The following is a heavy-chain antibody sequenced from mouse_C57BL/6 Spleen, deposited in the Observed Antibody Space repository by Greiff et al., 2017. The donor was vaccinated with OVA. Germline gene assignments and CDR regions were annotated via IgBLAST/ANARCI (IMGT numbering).Heavy chain of an antibody. CDR1: GYSITSGYY. V-gene: IGHV3-6*01. J-gene: IGHJ2*01. Sequence: VQLKESGPGLVKPSQSLSLTCSVTGYSITSGYYWNWIRQFPGNKLEWMGYISYDGSNNYNPSLKNRISITRDTSKNQFCLKLNSVTTEDTATEYCARGGLRPHFDYWGQGTTLTVSS. CDR2: ISYDGSN. D-gene: IGHD2-4*01. CDR3: ARGGLRPHFDY.